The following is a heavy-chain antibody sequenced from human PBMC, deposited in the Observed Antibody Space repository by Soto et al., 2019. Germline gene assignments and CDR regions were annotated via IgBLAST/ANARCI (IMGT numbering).Heavy chain of an antibody. J-gene: IGHJ4*02. CDR3: AKDRAFIAVAGPFDY. Sequence: SGGSLRLSCAASGFIFSSYAMYWVRQAPGKGLEWVSAITGSGGSTYYADSVRGRFTISRDNSKNTLFLQMNSLRAEDTAVYYCAKDRAFIAVAGPFDYSGQGTLVTGSS. V-gene: IGHV3-23*01. CDR2: ITGSGGST. CDR1: GFIFSSYA. D-gene: IGHD6-19*01.